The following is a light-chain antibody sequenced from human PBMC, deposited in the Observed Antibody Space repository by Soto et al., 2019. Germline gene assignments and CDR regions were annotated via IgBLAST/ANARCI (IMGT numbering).Light chain of an antibody. J-gene: IGKJ5*01. CDR3: QQLKSYLIT. V-gene: IGKV1-9*01. Sequence: IQLTQFPSSLSASVGDRVTISCRASQGISNWLAWYQQKPGTAPRLQIDATSTLQTGVPSRFSGSGSGTEFTITISGLQPEDFATYYCQQLKSYLITFGQGTRLEIK. CDR2: ATS. CDR1: QGISNW.